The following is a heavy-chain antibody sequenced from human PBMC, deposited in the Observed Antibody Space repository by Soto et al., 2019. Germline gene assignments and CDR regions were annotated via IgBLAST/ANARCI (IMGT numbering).Heavy chain of an antibody. J-gene: IGHJ5*02. Sequence: SETLSLTCTVSGGSISSYYWSWIRQPPGKGLEWIGYIYYSGSTNYNPSLKSRVTISVDTSKNQFSLKLSSVTAADTAVYYCARGISSSPGALTNWFHPWGQGTLVTVSS. V-gene: IGHV4-59*01. CDR3: ARGISSSPGALTNWFHP. CDR2: IYYSGST. D-gene: IGHD6-6*01. CDR1: GGSISSYY.